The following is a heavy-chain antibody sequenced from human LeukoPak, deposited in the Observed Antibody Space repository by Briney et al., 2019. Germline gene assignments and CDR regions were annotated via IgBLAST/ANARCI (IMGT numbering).Heavy chain of an antibody. Sequence: PGGSLRLSCAASGFTVSDNYMSWVRQAPGKGLEWVSTVYSGGLTYYADPVKGRFTISRDNSKNTLYLQMSSLRAKDTAVYYCVRDRWPGLGDFWGQGTTVTVSS. CDR2: VYSGGLT. D-gene: IGHD6-19*01. V-gene: IGHV3-66*01. CDR1: GFTVSDNY. CDR3: VRDRWPGLGDF. J-gene: IGHJ6*02.